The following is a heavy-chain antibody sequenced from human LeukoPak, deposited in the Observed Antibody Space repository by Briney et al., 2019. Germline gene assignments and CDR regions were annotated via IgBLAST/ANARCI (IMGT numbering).Heavy chain of an antibody. CDR3: ARGDILTDYSFDP. J-gene: IGHJ5*02. CDR2: IGTTGDT. D-gene: IGHD3-9*01. V-gene: IGHV3-13*04. Sequence: GGSLRLSCAASGFTFSNYDMHWVRHATGKGLEGVSGIGTTGDTYYPASVKGRFTISRENAKNSLYLQMNSLRAGDTAVYYCARGDILTDYSFDPWGQGTLVIVSS. CDR1: GFTFSNYD.